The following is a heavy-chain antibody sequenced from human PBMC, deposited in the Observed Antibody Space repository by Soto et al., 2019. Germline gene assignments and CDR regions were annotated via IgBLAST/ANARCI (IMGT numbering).Heavy chain of an antibody. Sequence: GGSLRLSCAASGFTFTRYSMNWVRQAPGKGLEWVSSISSTTNYIYYADSMKGRFTVSRDNAKSSVYLEMNSLSAEDTALYYCARESEDLTSNFDYWGQGTLVTVSS. CDR3: ARESEDLTSNFDY. CDR1: GFTFTRYS. J-gene: IGHJ4*02. V-gene: IGHV3-21*01. CDR2: ISSTTNYI.